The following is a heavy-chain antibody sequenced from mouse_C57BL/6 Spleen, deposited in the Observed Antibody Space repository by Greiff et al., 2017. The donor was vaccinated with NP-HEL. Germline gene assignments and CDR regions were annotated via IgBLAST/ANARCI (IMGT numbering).Heavy chain of an antibody. CDR1: GYSFTGYY. J-gene: IGHJ3*01. Sequence: ASFTISCKASGYSFTGYYMHWVKQSHGNILDWIGYIYPYNGVSSYNQKFKGKATLTVDKSSSTAYMELRSLTSEDSAVYYCARSRGYDYDAWFAYWGQGTLVTVSA. CDR3: ARSRGYDYDAWFAY. CDR2: IYPYNGVS. V-gene: IGHV1-31*01. D-gene: IGHD2-4*01.